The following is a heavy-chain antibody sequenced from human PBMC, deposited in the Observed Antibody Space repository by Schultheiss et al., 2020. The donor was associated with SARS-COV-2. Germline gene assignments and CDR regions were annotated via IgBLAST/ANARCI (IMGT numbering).Heavy chain of an antibody. J-gene: IGHJ3*02. CDR2: ISYDGSNK. CDR3: ARGGCSSTSCYSDAFDI. D-gene: IGHD2-2*02. CDR1: GFTFSSYA. V-gene: IGHV3-30*04. Sequence: GESLKISCAASGFTFSSYAMHWVRQAPGKGLEWVAVISYDGSNKYYADSVKGRFTISRDNSKNTLYLQMNSLRAEDTAVYYCARGGCSSTSCYSDAFDIWGQGTMGTVS.